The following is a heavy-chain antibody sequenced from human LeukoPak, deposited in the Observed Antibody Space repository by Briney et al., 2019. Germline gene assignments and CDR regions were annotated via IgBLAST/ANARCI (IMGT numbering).Heavy chain of an antibody. Sequence: GASVKVSCKASGYTFTSYGISWVRQAPGQGLEWMGWISAYNGNTNYAQKLQGRVTMTTDTSTSTAYMELRSLRSDDTAVYYCARDGGRFPYYYDSSEPKWGQGTLVTVSS. D-gene: IGHD3-22*01. CDR2: ISAYNGNT. V-gene: IGHV1-18*01. CDR1: GYTFTSYG. J-gene: IGHJ4*02. CDR3: ARDGGRFPYYYDSSEPK.